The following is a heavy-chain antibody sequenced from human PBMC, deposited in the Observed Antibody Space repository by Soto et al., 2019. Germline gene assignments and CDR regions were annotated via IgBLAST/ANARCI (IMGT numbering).Heavy chain of an antibody. CDR3: ARHSAYGSGASVNHYIDF. V-gene: IGHV3-7*01. CDR1: GFTFGSYW. CDR2: IKMDASEK. D-gene: IGHD3-10*01. Sequence: GVSLRLSCSASGFTFGSYWMSWVRQAPGKGLEWLATIKMDASEKKYVDSVKGRFTMSRDNAKNSLYLQMDSLRAEDTAVYYCARHSAYGSGASVNHYIDFWGHGNLVTGS. J-gene: IGHJ4*01.